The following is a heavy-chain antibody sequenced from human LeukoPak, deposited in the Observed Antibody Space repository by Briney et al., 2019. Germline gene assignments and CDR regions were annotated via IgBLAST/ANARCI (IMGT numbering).Heavy chain of an antibody. CDR2: IDWDDDK. V-gene: IGHV2-70*11. CDR3: ARIANRGYSYVPDY. CDR1: GFSLSTSGMC. D-gene: IGHD5-18*01. Sequence: ESGPALVKPTQTLTLTCTFSGFSLSTSGMCVSWIRQPPGKALEWLARIDWDDDKYYSTSLKTRLTISKDTSKNQVVLTMTNMDPVDTATYYCARIANRGYSYVPDYWGQGTLVTVSS. J-gene: IGHJ4*02.